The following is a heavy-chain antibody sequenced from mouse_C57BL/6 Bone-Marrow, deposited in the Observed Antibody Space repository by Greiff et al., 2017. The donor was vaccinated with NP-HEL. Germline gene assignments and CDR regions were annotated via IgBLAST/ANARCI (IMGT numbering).Heavy chain of an antibody. D-gene: IGHD1-1*01. CDR2: IYPRSGNT. J-gene: IGHJ3*01. V-gene: IGHV1-81*01. CDR1: GYTFTSYG. Sequence: QVQLQQSGAELARPGASVKLSCKASGYTFTSYGISWVKQRTGQGLEWIGEIYPRSGNTYYNEKFKGKATLTADKSSSTAYMELRSLTSEDSAVYFCARGITTVGPWFAYWGQGTLVTVSA. CDR3: ARGITTVGPWFAY.